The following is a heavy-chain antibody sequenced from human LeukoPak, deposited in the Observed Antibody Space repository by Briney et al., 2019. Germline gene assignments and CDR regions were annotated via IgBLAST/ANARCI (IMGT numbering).Heavy chain of an antibody. CDR1: GGSFSSSSYY. D-gene: IGHD6-19*01. CDR3: ARHPLAAVGGPDY. Sequence: SETLSLTCTVSGGSFSSSSYYWGWIRQPPGKGLEWIGSIYYSGSTYYNPSLKSRVTISVDTSKNQFSLKLSSVTAADTAVYYCARHPLAAVGGPDYWGQGTLVTVSS. CDR2: IYYSGST. J-gene: IGHJ4*02. V-gene: IGHV4-39*01.